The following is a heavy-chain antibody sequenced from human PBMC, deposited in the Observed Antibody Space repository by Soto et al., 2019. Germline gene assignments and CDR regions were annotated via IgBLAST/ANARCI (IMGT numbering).Heavy chain of an antibody. V-gene: IGHV4-59*08. Sequence: QVRLQESGPGLVKPSETLSLTCTVSGGSLNNYYWAWIRQPPGKGLEYIGYVSYRGSTNYNPSLKGRLAMSIDMSKNRFSLNLTSVTAADTAMYYCARPTTASMGLWYFDLWGRGTLVTVSS. CDR3: ARPTTASMGLWYFDL. D-gene: IGHD2-2*01. CDR2: VSYRGST. CDR1: GGSLNNYY. J-gene: IGHJ2*01.